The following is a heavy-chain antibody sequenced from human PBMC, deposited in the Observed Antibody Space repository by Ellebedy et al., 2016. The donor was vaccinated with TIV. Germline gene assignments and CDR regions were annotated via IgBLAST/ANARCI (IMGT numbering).Heavy chain of an antibody. CDR3: TSPYYYGSGSYSLQYYYYYYGMDV. CDR1: GFTFGDYA. V-gene: IGHV3-49*04. D-gene: IGHD3-10*01. J-gene: IGHJ6*02. Sequence: GGSLRLSCTASGFTFGDYAMSWVRQAPGKGLEWVGFIRSKAYGGTTEYAASVKGRFTISRDDSKSIAYLQMNSLKTEDTAVCYCTSPYYYGSGSYSLQYYYYYYGMDVWGQGTTVTVSS. CDR2: IRSKAYGGTT.